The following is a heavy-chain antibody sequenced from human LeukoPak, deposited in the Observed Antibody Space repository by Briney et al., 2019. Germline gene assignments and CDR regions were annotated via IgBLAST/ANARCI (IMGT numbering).Heavy chain of an antibody. D-gene: IGHD3-10*01. CDR2: IYYSGST. V-gene: IGHV4-59*01. Sequence: SETLSLTCTVSGVSISSYYWSWIRQPPGKGLEWIGYIYYSGSTNYNPSLKSRVTISVDTSKNQFSLKLSSVTAADTAVYYCARVRWAKGPGRGVIIGWYFDLWGRGTLVTVSS. CDR1: GVSISSYY. J-gene: IGHJ2*01. CDR3: ARVRWAKGPGRGVIIGWYFDL.